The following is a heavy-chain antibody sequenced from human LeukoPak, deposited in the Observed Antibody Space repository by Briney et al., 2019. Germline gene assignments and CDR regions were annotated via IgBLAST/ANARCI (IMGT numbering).Heavy chain of an antibody. J-gene: IGHJ5*02. Sequence: PSETLSLTCTVSGGSISSDNYYWSWIRQHPGKGLEWIGYIHHSGSTYYNPSLKSRVIISVDTSKTQFSLKLNSVTAADTAVYYCATYGSGSYRFDPWGQGTLVTVSS. D-gene: IGHD3-10*01. CDR1: GGSISSDNYY. CDR3: ATYGSGSYRFDP. V-gene: IGHV4-31*03. CDR2: IHHSGST.